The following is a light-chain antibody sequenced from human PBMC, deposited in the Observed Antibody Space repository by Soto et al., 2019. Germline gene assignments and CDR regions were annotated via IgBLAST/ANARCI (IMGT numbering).Light chain of an antibody. CDR1: SSNIGAGYD. J-gene: IGLJ2*01. V-gene: IGLV1-40*01. Sequence: QSVLTQPPSVSGAPGQRVTISCTGSSSNIGAGYDVHWYQQRPGTAPKLLIFGNINRPSGVPDRFSGSKSGTSASLAITGLQAEDEADYYCQVWDTSSDHVVFGGGTKLTVL. CDR2: GNI. CDR3: QVWDTSSDHVV.